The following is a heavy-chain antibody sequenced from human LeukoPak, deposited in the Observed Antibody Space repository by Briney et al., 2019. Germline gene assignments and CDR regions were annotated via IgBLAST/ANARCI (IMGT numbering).Heavy chain of an antibody. CDR1: GRSISTYY. D-gene: IGHD6-19*01. CDR3: ARDPAVAGSWNYYYYGMDV. J-gene: IGHJ6*02. Sequence: SETLSLTCTVSGRSISTYYWSWIRQPPGKGLEWIGYIYYSGSTNYNPSLKSRVTISVDTSKNLFSLKLSSVTAADTAVYYCARDPAVAGSWNYYYYGMDVWGQGTTVTVSS. V-gene: IGHV4-59*12. CDR2: IYYSGST.